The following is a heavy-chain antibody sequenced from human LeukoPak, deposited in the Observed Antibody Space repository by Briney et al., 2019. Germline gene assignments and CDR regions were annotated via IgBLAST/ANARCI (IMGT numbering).Heavy chain of an antibody. V-gene: IGHV1-2*02. J-gene: IGHJ4*02. CDR1: GYTFTGYY. Sequence: ASVKVSCKASGYTFTGYYMHWVRQAPGQGLEWMGWINPNSGGTNYAQKFQGRVTMTGDTSISTAYMELSRLRSDDTAVYYCARDTYGDYPLDYWGQGTLATVSS. CDR2: INPNSGGT. CDR3: ARDTYGDYPLDY. D-gene: IGHD4-17*01.